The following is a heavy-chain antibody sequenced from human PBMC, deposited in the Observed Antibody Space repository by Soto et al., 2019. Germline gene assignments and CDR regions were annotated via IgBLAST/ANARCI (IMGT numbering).Heavy chain of an antibody. CDR1: GYSFSNYW. CDR2: VYPGDSDT. Sequence: GESLKISCQGSGYSFSNYWIAWVRQMPGKGLEWMGIVYPGDSDTTYSPSFQGQVTISADKSISTAYLQWSSLEASDTAIYYCARRHSLSSNYVPSDYFDFWGQGTLVTVSS. J-gene: IGHJ4*02. V-gene: IGHV5-51*01. CDR3: ARRHSLSSNYVPSDYFDF. D-gene: IGHD3-10*02.